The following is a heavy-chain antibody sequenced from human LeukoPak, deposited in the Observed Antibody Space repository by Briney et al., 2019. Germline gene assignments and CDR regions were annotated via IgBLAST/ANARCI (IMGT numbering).Heavy chain of an antibody. D-gene: IGHD2-2*01. CDR2: IYYSGST. V-gene: IGHV4-30-4*01. CDR1: GGSISSGDYY. CDR3: ARWPLRTDFDY. J-gene: IGHJ4*02. Sequence: SETLSLTCTVSGGSISSGDYYWSWIRQPPGKGLEWIGYIYYSGSTYYNPSLKSRVTISVDTSKNQFSLNLRSVTAADTAVYYCARWPLRTDFDYWGQGTLVTVSS.